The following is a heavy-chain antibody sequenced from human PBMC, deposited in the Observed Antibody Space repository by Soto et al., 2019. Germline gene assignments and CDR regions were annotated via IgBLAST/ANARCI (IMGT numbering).Heavy chain of an antibody. V-gene: IGHV3-11*06. D-gene: IGHD4-17*01. J-gene: IGHJ6*02. CDR1: GFTFSESF. CDR2: ISTTSTYT. Sequence: GGSLRLSCAASGFTFSESFMSWIRQAPGKGLEWVSSISTTSTYTDYAASLKGRVTVSRDNSRNILFLQLNSLRDEDTAVYFCARGAVSRQHFYYGFDVWGQGTTVTVSS. CDR3: ARGAVSRQHFYYGFDV.